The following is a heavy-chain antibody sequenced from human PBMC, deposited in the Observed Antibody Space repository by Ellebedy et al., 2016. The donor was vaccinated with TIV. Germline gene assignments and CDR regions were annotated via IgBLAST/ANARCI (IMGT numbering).Heavy chain of an antibody. CDR2: IKQDGNEK. CDR1: GFTFSNYW. CDR3: VRDFNPATDI. Sequence: GGSLRLXXAASGFTFSNYWMSWVRQAPGKGLEWVANIKQDGNEKYYVDSVKGRFTISRDNAKTSLYLQMNSPRAEDTAVYDCVRDFNPATDIWGQGTMVTVSS. V-gene: IGHV3-7*01. J-gene: IGHJ3*02.